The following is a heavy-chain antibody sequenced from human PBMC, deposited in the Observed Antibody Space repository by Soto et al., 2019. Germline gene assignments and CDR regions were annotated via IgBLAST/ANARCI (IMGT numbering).Heavy chain of an antibody. CDR1: GGSVSSESYY. D-gene: IGHD2-21*01. J-gene: IGHJ5*02. Sequence: SETLSLTCSVSGGSVSSESYYWSWIRQTPGKGLEWIGNVENSGSTKYNPSLKSRVTISVDTSKNQFSLKLSSVTGADTAVYYCARERGDSHWIDPWGQGTLVTVSS. CDR3: ARERGDSHWIDP. V-gene: IGHV4-61*01. CDR2: VENSGST.